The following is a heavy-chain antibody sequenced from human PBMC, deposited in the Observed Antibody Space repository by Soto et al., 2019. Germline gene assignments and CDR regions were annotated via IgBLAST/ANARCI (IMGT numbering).Heavy chain of an antibody. CDR2: IYYSGST. Sequence: SETLSLTCTVSGGSISSGGYYWSWIRQHPGKGLEWIGYIYYSGSTYYNPSLKSRVTISVDTSKNQFSLKLSSVTAADTAVYYCARASIVVAVAHTFYKPGPFDYWGQGTLVX. CDR3: ARASIVVAVAHTFYKPGPFDY. D-gene: IGHD2-15*01. V-gene: IGHV4-31*03. CDR1: GGSISSGGYY. J-gene: IGHJ4*02.